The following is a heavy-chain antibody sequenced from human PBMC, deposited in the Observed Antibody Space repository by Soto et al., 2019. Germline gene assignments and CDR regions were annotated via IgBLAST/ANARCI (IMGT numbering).Heavy chain of an antibody. Sequence: QVQLVQSGAEVKKPGSSVKVSCKASGGTFSSYTISWVRQAPGQGLEWMGRIIPILGIANYAQKFQGRVTITADKSTSTAYMELSSLRSEDTAVYYCARDVITMQSCYFDYWGQGTLVTVSS. CDR2: IIPILGIA. J-gene: IGHJ4*02. D-gene: IGHD3-10*01. V-gene: IGHV1-69*08. CDR1: GGTFSSYT. CDR3: ARDVITMQSCYFDY.